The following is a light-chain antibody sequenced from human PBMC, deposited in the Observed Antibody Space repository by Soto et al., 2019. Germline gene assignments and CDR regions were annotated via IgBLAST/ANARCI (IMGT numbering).Light chain of an antibody. CDR3: QQYNSWWT. CDR2: YTS. Sequence: IQMTQCPSTLSATVGDRVTITCRASQSINRWLAWYQQRPGKAPRLLIYYTSTLESGVPSRFSGSESGTEFTLTISGLQPDDFATYYSQQYNSWWTFGQGTKV. V-gene: IGKV1-5*01. J-gene: IGKJ1*01. CDR1: QSINRW.